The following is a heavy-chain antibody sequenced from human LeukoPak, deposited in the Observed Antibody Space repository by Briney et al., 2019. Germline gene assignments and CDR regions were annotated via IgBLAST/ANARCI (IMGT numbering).Heavy chain of an antibody. V-gene: IGHV3-21*06. Sequence: PGGSLRLSCTASGLTFSTSGFNWVRQAPGKGLEWVASIGPTGSDRYHADSIKGRFTISRDNANNFLYLQMNSLRAEDTAVYYCAKGECGGDCYSRYWGQGTLVTVSS. D-gene: IGHD2-21*02. CDR3: AKGECGGDCYSRY. CDR1: GLTFSTSG. CDR2: IGPTGSDR. J-gene: IGHJ4*02.